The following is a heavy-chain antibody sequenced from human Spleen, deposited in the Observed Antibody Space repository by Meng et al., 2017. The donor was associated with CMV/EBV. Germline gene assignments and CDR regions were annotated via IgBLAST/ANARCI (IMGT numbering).Heavy chain of an antibody. J-gene: IGHJ4*02. CDR2: IIPVLGIV. D-gene: IGHD3-22*01. CDR1: GGTYSNYA. Sequence: SVKVSCKTSGGTYSNYAVSWVRQAPGQGPEWVGGIIPVLGIVNYAQKYQDRVTITADKSTSTAYMELSSLRSEDTAVYYCARSLYLPLDYYDISGYLSYYWGQGTLVTVSS. CDR3: ARSLYLPLDYYDISGYLSYY. V-gene: IGHV1-69*10.